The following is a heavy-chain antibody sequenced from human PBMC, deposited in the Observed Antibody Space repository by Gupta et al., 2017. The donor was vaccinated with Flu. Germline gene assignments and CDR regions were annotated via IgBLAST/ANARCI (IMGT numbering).Heavy chain of an antibody. CDR3: ARTRVGVVIQKAAAEAFDI. D-gene: IGHD3-3*01. CDR2: IYYSGTS. V-gene: IGHV4-31*03. Sequence: QVQLQESGPGLVKASQTLSLTCTVSGGSISGGYYWSWIRQHPTKGLEWIGYIYYSGTSYSNPSLESRLTLSLDTSASQFSLKLTSVTVADTGVYYCARTRVGVVIQKAAAEAFDIWGQGTVVAVSS. CDR1: GGSISGGYY. J-gene: IGHJ3*02.